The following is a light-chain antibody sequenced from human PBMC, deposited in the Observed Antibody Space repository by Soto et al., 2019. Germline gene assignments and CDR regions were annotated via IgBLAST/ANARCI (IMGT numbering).Light chain of an antibody. V-gene: IGKV3-11*01. CDR1: QSVSSY. CDR2: GAS. J-gene: IGKJ1*01. Sequence: EIGVNKSPATLSLDTGERSTLSCMASQSVSSYLAWYQQKPGQAPRLLIYGASNRATGIPARFSGSGSGTDFTLTISRLETEDFPVYYCQPSSHLWPFAQGTKVDVK. CDR3: QPSSHLWP.